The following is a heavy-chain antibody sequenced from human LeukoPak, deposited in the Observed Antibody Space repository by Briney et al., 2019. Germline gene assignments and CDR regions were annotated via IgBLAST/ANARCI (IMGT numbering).Heavy chain of an antibody. D-gene: IGHD6-13*01. Sequence: GGSLRLSCAASGFTFSSYGMHWVRQAPGKGLEWVAFIRYDGSNKYYADSVKGRFTISRDNSKHTLYLQMNSLRAEDTAVYYCAKTGAAAHPGGFDYWGQGTLVTVSS. CDR2: IRYDGSNK. CDR1: GFTFSSYG. V-gene: IGHV3-30*02. CDR3: AKTGAAAHPGGFDY. J-gene: IGHJ4*02.